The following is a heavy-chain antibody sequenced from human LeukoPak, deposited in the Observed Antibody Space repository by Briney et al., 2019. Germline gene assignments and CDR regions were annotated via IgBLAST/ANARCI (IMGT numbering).Heavy chain of an antibody. V-gene: IGHV1-2*02. J-gene: IGHJ5*02. CDR3: ARDPSYDFWSGYLYNWFDP. D-gene: IGHD3-3*01. CDR1: GYTFTGYY. CDR2: INLNSGGT. Sequence: ASVKVSCKASGYTFTGYYMHWVRQAPGQGLEWMGWINLNSGGTNYAQKFQGRVTMTRDTSISTAYMELSRLRSDDTAVYYCARDPSYDFWSGYLYNWFDPWGQGTLVTVSS.